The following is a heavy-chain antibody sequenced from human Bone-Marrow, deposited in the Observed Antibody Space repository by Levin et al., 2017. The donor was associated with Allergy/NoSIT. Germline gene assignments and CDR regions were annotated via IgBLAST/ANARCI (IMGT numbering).Heavy chain of an antibody. Sequence: LSLTCAASGFTFSSYSMNWVRQAPGKGLEWVSYISSSSSTIYYADSVKGRFTISRDNAKNSLYLQMNSLRAEDTAVYYCARDLSGDSSGWYFAYWGQGTLVTVSS. D-gene: IGHD6-19*01. CDR3: ARDLSGDSSGWYFAY. CDR2: ISSSSSTI. J-gene: IGHJ4*02. CDR1: GFTFSSYS. V-gene: IGHV3-48*01.